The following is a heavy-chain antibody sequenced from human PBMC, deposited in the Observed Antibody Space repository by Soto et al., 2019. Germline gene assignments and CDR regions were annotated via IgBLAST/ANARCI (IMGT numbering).Heavy chain of an antibody. CDR1: GDSITTTYY. V-gene: IGHV4-39*01. Sequence: SVTLSLTCTVSGDSITTTYYGAWIRQPPGKGLEWIGSMSFGGSPHYNPSLKSRVTLSVDTPRNQFSLKLSSVTAEDTAVYYCARHVMQIRDRGAFDIWGQGTMVTVSS. CDR2: MSFGGSP. J-gene: IGHJ3*02. D-gene: IGHD3-10*01. CDR3: ARHVMQIRDRGAFDI.